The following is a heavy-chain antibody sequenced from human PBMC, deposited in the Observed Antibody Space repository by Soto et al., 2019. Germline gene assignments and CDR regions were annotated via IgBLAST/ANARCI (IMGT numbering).Heavy chain of an antibody. CDR3: ARDLRRWAYYYGMDV. V-gene: IGHV4-30-4*08. J-gene: IGHJ6*02. CDR1: GGSISSSSYY. Sequence: SETLSLTCTVSGGSISSSSYYWGWIRQPPGKGLEWIGYIYYSGSTYYNPSLKSRVTISVDTSKNQFSLKLSSVTAADTAVYYCARDLRRWAYYYGMDVWGQGTTVTVSS. D-gene: IGHD1-26*01. CDR2: IYYSGST.